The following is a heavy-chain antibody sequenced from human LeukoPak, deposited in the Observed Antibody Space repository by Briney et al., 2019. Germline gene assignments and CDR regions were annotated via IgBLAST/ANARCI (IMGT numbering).Heavy chain of an antibody. CDR2: FYYSGST. Sequence: SETLSLTCTVSGGSISSYYWSWIRQPPGKGLEWIGYFYYSGSTNYNPSLKSRVTISVDTSKNQFSLKLSSVTAADTAVYYCARVGISSGWSIDYWGQGTLVTVSS. J-gene: IGHJ4*02. D-gene: IGHD6-19*01. CDR3: ARVGISSGWSIDY. CDR1: GGSISSYY. V-gene: IGHV4-59*01.